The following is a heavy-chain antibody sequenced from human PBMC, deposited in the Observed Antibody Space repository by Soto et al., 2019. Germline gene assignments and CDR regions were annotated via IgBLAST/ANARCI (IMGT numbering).Heavy chain of an antibody. CDR3: AKDTWITRGSYYC. CDR1: GFTFSSYA. CDR2: ISGSGGST. V-gene: IGHV3-23*01. Sequence: EVQLLESGGGLVQPGGSLRLSCAASGFTFSSYAMSWVRQAPGKGLEWVSAISGSGGSTYYADSVKGRFTISRDNAKNTLYLQMNSLRAEDTAVYYCAKDTWITRGSYYCWGQGTLVTVPS. D-gene: IGHD1-26*01. J-gene: IGHJ4*02.